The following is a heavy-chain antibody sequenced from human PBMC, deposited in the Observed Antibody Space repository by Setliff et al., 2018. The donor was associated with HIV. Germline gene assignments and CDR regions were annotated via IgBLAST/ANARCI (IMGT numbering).Heavy chain of an antibody. CDR3: ARVSFWAFDI. CDR2: IFHSGRI. CDR1: GGSISSGGYS. Sequence: KPSETLSLTCAVSGGSISSGGYSWTWIRQPPGKGLEWIAYIFHSGRIYYNPTLKSRVTMSVDRSKNQFSLGLSSVTAADTAVYYCARVSFWAFDIWGQG. D-gene: IGHD3-3*01. J-gene: IGHJ3*02. V-gene: IGHV4-30-2*01.